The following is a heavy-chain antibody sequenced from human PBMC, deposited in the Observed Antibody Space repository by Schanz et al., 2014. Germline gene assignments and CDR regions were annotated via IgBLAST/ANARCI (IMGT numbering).Heavy chain of an antibody. CDR2: IWYDGSNK. D-gene: IGHD1-26*01. J-gene: IGHJ4*02. V-gene: IGHV3-33*01. Sequence: QVQLVESGGGVVQPGRSLRLSCAASGFTFSSYGMHWVRQAPGKGLEWVAVIWYDGSNKYYADSVKGRFTISRDNSKNTLFLQMNSLRSDDTAVYYCARDHTTESYYSAGPPIDYWGQGTLLTVSS. CDR1: GFTFSSYG. CDR3: ARDHTTESYYSAGPPIDY.